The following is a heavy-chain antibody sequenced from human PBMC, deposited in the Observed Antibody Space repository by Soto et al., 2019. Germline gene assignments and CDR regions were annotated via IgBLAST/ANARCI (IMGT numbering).Heavy chain of an antibody. D-gene: IGHD3-10*01. CDR1: GGSISSYY. V-gene: IGHV4-59*01. Sequence: QVQLQESGPGLVKPSETLSLTCTVFGGSISSYYWSWIRQPPGKGLEWIGYVYYSGSTNYNPSLKSRVTISLDTSKNQFSLKLSSVTAADTAVYYCASSFYSGSGSSTYYFDHWGQGTLVTVSS. J-gene: IGHJ4*02. CDR2: VYYSGST. CDR3: ASSFYSGSGSSTYYFDH.